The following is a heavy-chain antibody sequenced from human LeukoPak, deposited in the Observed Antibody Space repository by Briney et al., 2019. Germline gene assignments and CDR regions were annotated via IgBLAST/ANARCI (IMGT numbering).Heavy chain of an antibody. Sequence: GRSLRLSCAASGFTFSSYGMHWVRQAPGKGLEWVAVISYDGSNKYYADSVKGRFTISRDNSKSTVYLQMNSLRVEDAAVYYSKDLTSDFGGDLDPWGQGTLVTVSS. V-gene: IGHV3-30*03. D-gene: IGHD3-10*01. CDR2: ISYDGSNK. J-gene: IGHJ5*02. CDR1: GFTFSSYG. CDR3: KDLTSDFGGDLDP.